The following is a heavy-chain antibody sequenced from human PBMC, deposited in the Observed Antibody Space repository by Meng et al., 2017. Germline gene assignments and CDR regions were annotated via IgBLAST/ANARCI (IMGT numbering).Heavy chain of an antibody. CDR3: AGDEDISAACKLFGDY. CDR2: IQPKNGDT. D-gene: IGHD6-13*01. CDR1: RYNCHDYY. J-gene: IGHJ4*02. Sequence: QLQLVCFWAEGNKPGGSMKVACKPSRYNCHDYYMHGVLLAPRQGRWWMGQIQPKNGDTRYAQKFQCRVTMTGTTSISTAYMVLSGLRSDDTALYYCAGDEDISAACKLFGDYWGQGTLVTVSS. V-gene: IGHV1-2*06.